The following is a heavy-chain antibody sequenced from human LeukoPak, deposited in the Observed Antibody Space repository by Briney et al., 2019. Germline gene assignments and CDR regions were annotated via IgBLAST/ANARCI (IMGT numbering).Heavy chain of an antibody. CDR1: GYIFSSYG. V-gene: IGHV1-18*01. CDR2: ISTDNGDT. D-gene: IGHD7-27*01. J-gene: IGHJ6*02. Sequence: ASVKVSCTASGYIFSSYGISWVRQAPGQGLEWMGWISTDNGDTKYAQKFQGRVTMTTDTSTSTAYMELRSLRSDDTAVYYCARETGDAKYYYYGMDVWGQGTTVTVSS. CDR3: ARETGDAKYYYYGMDV.